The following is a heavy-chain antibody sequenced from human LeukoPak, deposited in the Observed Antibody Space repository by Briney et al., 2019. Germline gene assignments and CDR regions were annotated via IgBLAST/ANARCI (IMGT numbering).Heavy chain of an antibody. J-gene: IGHJ4*02. V-gene: IGHV4-59*01. CDR2: IYYSGST. Sequence: PSETLSLTRTVSGGSISSYYWSWIRQPPGKGLEWIGYIYYSGSTNYNPSLKSRVTISVDTSKNQFSLKLSSATAADTAVYYCARVGIAAAVGYYFDYWGQGTLVTVSS. CDR3: ARVGIAAAVGYYFDY. D-gene: IGHD6-13*01. CDR1: GGSISSYY.